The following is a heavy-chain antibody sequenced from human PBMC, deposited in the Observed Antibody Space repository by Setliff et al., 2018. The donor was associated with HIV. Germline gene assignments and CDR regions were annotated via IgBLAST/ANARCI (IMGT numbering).Heavy chain of an antibody. J-gene: IGHJ3*02. D-gene: IGHD2-21*02. CDR1: GDSISSSAYY. V-gene: IGHV4-39*07. CDR3: ARPSGAYCGGDCYGAFDI. Sequence: SETLSLTCTVSGDSISSSAYYWGWIRQPPGKGLEWIGEINHSGSTNYNPSLKSRVTISVDTSKNQFSLKLSSVTAADTAVYYCARPSGAYCGGDCYGAFDIWGQGTMVTVSS. CDR2: INHSGST.